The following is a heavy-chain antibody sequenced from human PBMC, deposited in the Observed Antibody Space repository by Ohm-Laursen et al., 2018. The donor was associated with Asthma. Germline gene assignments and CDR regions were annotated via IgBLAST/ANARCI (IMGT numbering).Heavy chain of an antibody. CDR3: ARETATGSQNIHYYDLDV. J-gene: IGHJ6*02. CDR1: GFTFSSYA. Sequence: SLRLSCSASGFTFSSYAMSWVRQAPGKGLECVSVIIGCGADTYYADSVKGRFTISRDNSKNTLYLQMNTLRAEDPAVYYCARETATGSQNIHYYDLDVWGQGTTVIVSS. CDR2: IIGCGADT. D-gene: IGHD2-15*01. V-gene: IGHV3-23*01.